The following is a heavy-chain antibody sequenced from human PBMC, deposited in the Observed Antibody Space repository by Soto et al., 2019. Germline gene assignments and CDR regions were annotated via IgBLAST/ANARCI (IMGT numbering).Heavy chain of an antibody. J-gene: IGHJ5*02. Sequence: GGSLRLSCAASGFTFSSYAMSWVRQAPGKGLEWVSAISGSGGSTYYADSVKGRFTISRDNSKNTLYLQMNSLRAEDTAVYYCAKVSCSSTSCTTIFNWFDPWGQGTRVTVSS. CDR2: ISGSGGST. D-gene: IGHD2-2*01. CDR1: GFTFSSYA. CDR3: AKVSCSSTSCTTIFNWFDP. V-gene: IGHV3-23*01.